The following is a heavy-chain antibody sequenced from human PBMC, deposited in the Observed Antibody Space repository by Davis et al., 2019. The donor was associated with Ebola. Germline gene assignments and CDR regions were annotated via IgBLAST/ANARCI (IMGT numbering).Heavy chain of an antibody. V-gene: IGHV4-34*01. Sequence: SETLSLTCAVSGGSFNGYFWTWIRQPPGKGLEWIGEVNHNGIANYNSSLKSRVTISVDTSKKQFSLKVTSVTAADTAVYYCARGLFWSGLDVWGQGTTVTVSS. J-gene: IGHJ6*02. CDR1: GGSFNGYF. CDR2: VNHNGIA. D-gene: IGHD1-1*01. CDR3: ARGLFWSGLDV.